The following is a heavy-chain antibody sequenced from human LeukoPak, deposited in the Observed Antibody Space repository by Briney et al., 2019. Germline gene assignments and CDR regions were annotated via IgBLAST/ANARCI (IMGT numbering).Heavy chain of an antibody. CDR1: GGSISGYY. CDR2: IYHSGST. V-gene: IGHV4-59*01. J-gene: IGHJ4*02. CDR3: ARGSSGRDI. Sequence: SETLSLTCTVSGGSISGYYWSWIRQPPGKGLEWIGYIYHSGSTNYNPSLESRVTISLDTSKNQFSLKLTSVTAADTAVYYCARGSSGRDIWGQGTLVTVSS. D-gene: IGHD6-19*01.